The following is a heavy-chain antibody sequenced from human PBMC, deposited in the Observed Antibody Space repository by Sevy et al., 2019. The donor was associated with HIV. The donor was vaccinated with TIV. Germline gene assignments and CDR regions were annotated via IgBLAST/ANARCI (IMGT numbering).Heavy chain of an antibody. J-gene: IGHJ4*02. V-gene: IGHV3-30-3*01. Sequence: GGSLRLSCAASGFTFSSYAMHWVRQAPGKGLEWVAVISYDGSNKYYADSVKGRFTISRDNSKNTLYLQMNSLRAEDTAVYYCAREGQAAGTRHFDYWGQRTLVTVSS. CDR2: ISYDGSNK. CDR1: GFTFSSYA. CDR3: AREGQAAGTRHFDY. D-gene: IGHD6-19*01.